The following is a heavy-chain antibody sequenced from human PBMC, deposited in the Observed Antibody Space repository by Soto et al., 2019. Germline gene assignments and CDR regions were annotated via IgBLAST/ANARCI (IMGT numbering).Heavy chain of an antibody. D-gene: IGHD7-27*01. V-gene: IGHV3-73*01. CDR3: TRPGSDFDF. Sequence: EVQLVESGGGFVQPGGSLKLSCVASGFTFSYSAIHWVRQAPGKGLEWVGRIRNKADSYATTCAASVQGRFTISRDDSRITAYLQMDSLKTEDTAVYYCTRPGSDFDFWGRGTLVTVSS. CDR1: GFTFSYSA. J-gene: IGHJ4*02. CDR2: IRNKADSYAT.